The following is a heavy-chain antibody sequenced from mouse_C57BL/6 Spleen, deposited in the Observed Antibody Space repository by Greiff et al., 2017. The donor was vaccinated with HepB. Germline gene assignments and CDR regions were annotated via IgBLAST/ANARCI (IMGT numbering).Heavy chain of an antibody. CDR2: IYPGDGDT. J-gene: IGHJ4*01. CDR1: GYAFSSYW. V-gene: IGHV1-80*01. D-gene: IGHD1-3*01. Sequence: VQLKQSGAELVKPGASVKISCKASGYAFSSYWMNWVKQRPGKGLEWIGQIYPGDGDTNYNGKFKGKATLTADKSSSTAYMQLSSLTSEDSAVYFCARWGSSYAMDYWGQGTSVTVSS. CDR3: ARWGSSYAMDY.